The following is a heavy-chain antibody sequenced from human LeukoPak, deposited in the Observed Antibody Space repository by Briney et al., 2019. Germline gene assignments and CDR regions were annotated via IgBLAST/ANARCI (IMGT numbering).Heavy chain of an antibody. CDR1: GGSISSSSYY. V-gene: IGHV4-39*07. Sequence: NPSETLSLTCTVSGGSISSSSYYWGWIRQPPGKGLEWIGSIYYSGSTYYNPSLKSRVTISVDTSKNQFSLKLTSVTAADSAVYYCARRSPYSTGWSSYFDYWGQGALVTVSS. J-gene: IGHJ4*02. CDR3: ARRSPYSTGWSSYFDY. D-gene: IGHD6-19*01. CDR2: IYYSGST.